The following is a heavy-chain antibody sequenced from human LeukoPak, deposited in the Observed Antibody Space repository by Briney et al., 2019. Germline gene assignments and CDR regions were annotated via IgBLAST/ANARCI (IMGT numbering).Heavy chain of an antibody. CDR3: ATSCPRGFSHGYCY. J-gene: IGHJ4*02. CDR2: ISATGLTT. D-gene: IGHD5-18*01. CDR1: GLTFNTYA. Sequence: PGGSLRLSCAAAGLTFNTYAMTWVRQAPGKEPEWVSVISATGLTTYYADSVKGRFTISRDNSKNTLYLQMNSLTAEDTALYYCATSCPRGFSHGYCYWGQGTLVTVSS. V-gene: IGHV3-23*01.